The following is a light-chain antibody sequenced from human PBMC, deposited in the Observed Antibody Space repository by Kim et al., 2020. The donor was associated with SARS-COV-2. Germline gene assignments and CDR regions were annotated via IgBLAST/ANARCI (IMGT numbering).Light chain of an antibody. Sequence: QSALTQPASMSGSPGQSITISCTGTSSDVGTYNLVSWYQQHPGKAPKLMIYEVSKRPSGVSNRFSGSKSGNTASLTISGLQAEDEADYYCCSYAGDYTWIFGGGTQLIVL. CDR3: CSYAGDYTWI. J-gene: IGLJ2*01. CDR1: SSDVGTYNL. V-gene: IGLV2-23*02. CDR2: EVS.